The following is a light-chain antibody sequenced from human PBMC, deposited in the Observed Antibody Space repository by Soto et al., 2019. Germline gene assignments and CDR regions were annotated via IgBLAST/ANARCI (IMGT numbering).Light chain of an antibody. Sequence: ENVLTQSPGTLSLSPGERATLSCRASQSVSSSYLAWYQQKPGQAPRLLIYGASSRATGTPARFSGSGSGTDFTLTISRLEPEDFAVYYCQQYGSSPSTFGQGTKVELK. J-gene: IGKJ1*01. CDR1: QSVSSSY. CDR2: GAS. V-gene: IGKV3-20*01. CDR3: QQYGSSPST.